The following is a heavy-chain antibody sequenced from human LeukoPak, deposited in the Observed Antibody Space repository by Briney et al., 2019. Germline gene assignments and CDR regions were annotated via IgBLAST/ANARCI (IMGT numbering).Heavy chain of an antibody. CDR1: GFTFSSYS. V-gene: IGHV3-48*01. Sequence: GGSLRLSCAASGFTFSSYSMNWVRQAPGKGLEWVSYISSSDSTIYYADSVKGRFTISRDNVKDSLYLQMNSLRAEDTAVYYCARGGSYYDSSGYQMVWGQGALVTVSS. J-gene: IGHJ4*02. D-gene: IGHD3-22*01. CDR2: ISSSDSTI. CDR3: ARGGSYYDSSGYQMV.